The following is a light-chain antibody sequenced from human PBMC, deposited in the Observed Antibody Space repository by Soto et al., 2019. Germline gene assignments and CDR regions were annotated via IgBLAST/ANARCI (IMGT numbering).Light chain of an antibody. V-gene: IGKV3-20*01. CDR2: GAS. J-gene: IGKJ3*01. CDR1: QSVSSSY. Sequence: RVLTQSPGTLSLSPGERATLSCRASQSVSSSYLAWYQQKPGQAPRLLIYGASSRATGIPDRFSGSGSGTDFTLTISRLEPEDFAVYYCQQYGSSFTFGPGTKVDIK. CDR3: QQYGSSFT.